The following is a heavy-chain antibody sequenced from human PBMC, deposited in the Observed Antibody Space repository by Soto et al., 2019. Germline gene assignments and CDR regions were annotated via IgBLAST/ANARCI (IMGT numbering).Heavy chain of an antibody. Sequence: GGALKISCKGSGYSFTSYWSGWVRQMPGKGLEWMGIIYPGDSDTRYSPSFQGQVTISADKSISTAYLQWSSLKASDTAMYYCARYTLHLGKLSGTNWFDPWGQGTLVTVSS. D-gene: IGHD3-16*02. CDR1: GYSFTSYW. CDR3: ARYTLHLGKLSGTNWFDP. J-gene: IGHJ5*02. CDR2: IYPGDSDT. V-gene: IGHV5-51*01.